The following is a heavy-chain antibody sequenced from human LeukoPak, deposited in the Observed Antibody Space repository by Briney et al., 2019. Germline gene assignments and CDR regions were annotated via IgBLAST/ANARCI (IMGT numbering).Heavy chain of an antibody. J-gene: IGHJ3*02. D-gene: IGHD1-26*01. CDR3: ARRKSYSGAFDI. V-gene: IGHV3-66*02. CDR1: GFTVSSNY. CDR2: IYSGGST. Sequence: GGSLRLSCAASGFTVSSNYMSWVRQAPGKGLEWVSVIYSGGSTYYADSVKGRFTISRDNSKNTLYLQTNSLRAEDPAVYYCARRKSYSGAFDIWGQGTMVTVSS.